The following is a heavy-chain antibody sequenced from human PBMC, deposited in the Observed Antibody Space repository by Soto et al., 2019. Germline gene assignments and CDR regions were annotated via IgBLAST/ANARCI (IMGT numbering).Heavy chain of an antibody. CDR1: GGSISNYY. J-gene: IGHJ4*02. V-gene: IGHV4-59*01. D-gene: IGHD3-22*01. CDR3: AREDYFDSGGFPI. CDR2: VPYSGST. Sequence: QVQLQELGPGLLKPSETLSLICTVSGGSISNYYWSWIRQSPGKGLEWIGCVPYSGSTNYNPSLKSRVTISVDTTNNRFYLKLNYVTTADTAMYYCAREDYFDSGGFPIWGQGTLVTVSS.